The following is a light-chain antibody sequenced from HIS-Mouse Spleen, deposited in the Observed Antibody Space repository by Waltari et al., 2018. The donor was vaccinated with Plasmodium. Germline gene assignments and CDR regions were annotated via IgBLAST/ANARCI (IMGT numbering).Light chain of an antibody. CDR2: GAS. J-gene: IGKJ2*01. V-gene: IGKV3-20*01. CDR3: QQYGSSLYT. CDR1: PCVSSSY. Sequence: DIVLTHYPGTLSFSPGERATLSCRSSPCVSSSYLAWYQQKPVQAPRLLIDGASSRAPGIPDRFSGSGSGTDFTLTISRLEPEDFAVYYCQQYGSSLYTFGQGTKLEIK.